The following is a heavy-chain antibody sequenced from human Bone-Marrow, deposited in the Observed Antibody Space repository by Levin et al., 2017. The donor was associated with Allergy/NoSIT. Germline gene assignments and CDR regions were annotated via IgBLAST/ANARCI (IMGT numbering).Heavy chain of an antibody. CDR1: GYTFTGYY. Sequence: ASVKVSCKASGYTFTGYYMHWVRQAPGQGLEWMGRINPNSGGTNYAQKFQGRVTMTRDTSISTAYMELSRLRSDDTAVYYCARGGEWYSSSCVDYWGQGTLVTVSS. V-gene: IGHV1-2*06. CDR3: ARGGEWYSSSCVDY. D-gene: IGHD6-13*01. J-gene: IGHJ4*02. CDR2: INPNSGGT.